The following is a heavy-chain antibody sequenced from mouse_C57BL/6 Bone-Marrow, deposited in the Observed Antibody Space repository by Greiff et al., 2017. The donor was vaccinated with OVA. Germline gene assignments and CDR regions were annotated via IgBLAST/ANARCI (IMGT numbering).Heavy chain of an antibody. CDR3: ARWRGAAQATDY. V-gene: IGHV1-82*01. CDR2: IYPGDGDT. J-gene: IGHJ2*01. Sequence: VKLVESGPELVKPGASVKISCKASGYAFSSSWMNWVKQRPGKGLEWIGRIYPGDGDTNYNGKFKGKATLTADKSSSTAYMQLSSLTSEDSAVYFCARWRGAAQATDYWGQGTTLTVSS. CDR1: GYAFSSSW. D-gene: IGHD3-2*02.